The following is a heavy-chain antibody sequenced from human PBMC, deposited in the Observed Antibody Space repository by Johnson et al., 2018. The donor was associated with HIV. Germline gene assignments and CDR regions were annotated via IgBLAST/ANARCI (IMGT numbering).Heavy chain of an antibody. D-gene: IGHD1-1*01. J-gene: IGHJ3*02. CDR1: GFTFSSYA. CDR2: ISYDGSNK. Sequence: QVQLVESGGGVVQPGRSLRLSCAASGFTFSSYAMHWVRQAPGKGLEWVAVISYDGSNKYYADSVKGRFTISRDNSKNTLYLQMNSPRAEDTAVYYCARGGNEIDAFDIWGQGTMVTVSS. CDR3: ARGGNEIDAFDI. V-gene: IGHV3-30*04.